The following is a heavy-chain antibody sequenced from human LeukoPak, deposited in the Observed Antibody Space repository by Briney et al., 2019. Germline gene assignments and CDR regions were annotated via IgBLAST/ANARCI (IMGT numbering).Heavy chain of an antibody. CDR2: IRGGATST. J-gene: IGHJ4*02. Sequence: RGSLRLSCAASGFTFSSYAMSWVRQAPGKGLEWVSAIRGGATSTYYADSVKGRFTISRDNSKYTLYLQMSSLRAEDTAVYYCAKSGAAAGVFISGFDCWGQGTLVTVSS. V-gene: IGHV3-23*01. CDR1: GFTFSSYA. CDR3: AKSGAAAGVFISGFDC. D-gene: IGHD2-8*01.